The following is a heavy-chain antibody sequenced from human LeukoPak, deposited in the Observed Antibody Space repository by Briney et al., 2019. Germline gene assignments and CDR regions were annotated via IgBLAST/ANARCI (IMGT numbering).Heavy chain of an antibody. CDR1: GYTFTSYY. J-gene: IGHJ6*02. CDR3: AREEATYGDYRVGYYGMDV. Sequence: ASVKVSCKASGYTFTSYYMHWVRQAPGQGLEWMGIINPSGGSTSYAQKFQGRVTMTRDTSTSTVYMELSSLRSEDTAVYYCAREEATYGDYRVGYYGMDVWGQGTTVTVSS. D-gene: IGHD4-17*01. CDR2: INPSGGST. V-gene: IGHV1-46*01.